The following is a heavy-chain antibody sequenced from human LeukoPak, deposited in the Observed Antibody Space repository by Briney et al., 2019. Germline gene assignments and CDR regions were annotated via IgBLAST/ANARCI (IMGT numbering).Heavy chain of an antibody. CDR2: IWYDGSNK. Sequence: GRSLRLSCAASGFTFSSYGMHWVRQAPGKGLEWVAVIWYDGSNKYYAASVKCRFTISRDNSKNTLYLQMTSLRAEDTAVYYCAKDSSSWDEPDYWGQGTLVTVSS. CDR1: GFTFSSYG. V-gene: IGHV3-33*06. CDR3: AKDSSSWDEPDY. D-gene: IGHD6-13*01. J-gene: IGHJ4*02.